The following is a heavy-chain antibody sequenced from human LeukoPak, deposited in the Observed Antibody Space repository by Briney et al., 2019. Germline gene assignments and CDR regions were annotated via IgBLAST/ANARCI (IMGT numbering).Heavy chain of an antibody. CDR3: ARTRWLSGSDI. D-gene: IGHD5-24*01. V-gene: IGHV1-8*01. CDR1: GYTFTSYD. Sequence: ASVKVSCKASGYTFTSYDINWVRQATGQGLEWLGWMNPNSGNTGYAQKFQGRVTITRNTSISTAYMELSSLRSEDTAVYYCARTRWLSGSDIWGQGTMVTVSS. CDR2: MNPNSGNT. J-gene: IGHJ3*02.